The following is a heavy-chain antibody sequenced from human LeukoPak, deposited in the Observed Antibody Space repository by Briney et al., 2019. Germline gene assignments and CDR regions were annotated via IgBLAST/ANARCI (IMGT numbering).Heavy chain of an antibody. Sequence: ASVKVSCKASGYTFTGYYMHWVRQAPGQRLEWMGWINPNSGGTNYAQKFQGRVTMTRDTSISTAYMDLSRLRSDDTAVYYCAIYNNSVGYFDYWGQGTLVTVSS. CDR1: GYTFTGYY. CDR2: INPNSGGT. J-gene: IGHJ4*02. D-gene: IGHD4-11*01. V-gene: IGHV1-2*02. CDR3: AIYNNSVGYFDY.